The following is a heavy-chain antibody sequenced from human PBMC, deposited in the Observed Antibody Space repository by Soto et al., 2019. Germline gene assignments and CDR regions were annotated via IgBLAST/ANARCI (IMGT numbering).Heavy chain of an antibody. Sequence: SVKVSCKASGGTFSSYAISWVRQAPGQGLEWMGGIIPIFGTANYAQKFQGRVTITADKSTSTAYMELSSLRSEDTAVYYCASEGGSSSGSCDYWGQGTLVTVSS. V-gene: IGHV1-69*06. D-gene: IGHD1-26*01. CDR3: ASEGGSSSGSCDY. CDR1: GGTFSSYA. J-gene: IGHJ4*02. CDR2: IIPIFGTA.